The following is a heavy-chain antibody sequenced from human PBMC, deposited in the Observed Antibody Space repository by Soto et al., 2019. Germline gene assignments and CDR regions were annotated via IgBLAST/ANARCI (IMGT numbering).Heavy chain of an antibody. CDR3: AKGQHCSSTSCYFYHYGMDV. CDR2: ISYDGKNK. D-gene: IGHD2-2*01. Sequence: PGGSLRLSCVASGFTFSTYGMHWVRQAPGKGLEWVAVISYDGKNKYYADSVKGRLTISRDNSKNTVYPQMSRLRGEDTAVYYCAKGQHCSSTSCYFYHYGMDVWGQGTTVTVSS. V-gene: IGHV3-30*18. J-gene: IGHJ6*02. CDR1: GFTFSTYG.